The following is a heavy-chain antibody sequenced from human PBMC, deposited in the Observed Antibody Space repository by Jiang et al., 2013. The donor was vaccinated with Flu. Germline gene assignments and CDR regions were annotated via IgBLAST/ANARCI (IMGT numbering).Heavy chain of an antibody. J-gene: IGHJ3*02. CDR3: ARHSKLVVAGEYYYDSSGYYLGAFDI. CDR2: IDPSDSYT. D-gene: IGHD3-22*01. V-gene: IGHV5-10-1*01. Sequence: GAEVKKPGESLKISCKGSGYSFTSYWISWVRQMPGKGLEWMGRIDPSDSYTNYSPSFQGHVTISADKSISTAYLQWSSLKASDTAMYYCARHSKLVVAGEYYYDSSGYYLGAFDIWGQGTMVTVSS. CDR1: GYSFTSYW.